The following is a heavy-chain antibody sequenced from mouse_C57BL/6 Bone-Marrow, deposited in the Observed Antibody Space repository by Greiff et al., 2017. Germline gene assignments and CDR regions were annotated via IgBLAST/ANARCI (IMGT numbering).Heavy chain of an antibody. CDR3: ARRGVEEDN. J-gene: IGHJ2*01. Sequence: VQLQQPGAELVMPGASVKLSCKASGYTFTSSWMHWVKQRPGQGLEWIGEIDPSDSYTNYNQKFKGKSTLTVDKSSSTAYMQLSSLTSEDSAVYYCARRGVEEDNWGQGTTLTVSS. CDR2: IDPSDSYT. CDR1: GYTFTSSW. V-gene: IGHV1-69*01. D-gene: IGHD1-1*01.